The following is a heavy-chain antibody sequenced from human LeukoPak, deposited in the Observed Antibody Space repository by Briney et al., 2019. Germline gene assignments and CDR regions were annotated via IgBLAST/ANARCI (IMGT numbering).Heavy chain of an antibody. V-gene: IGHV3-13*01. CDR1: GFTFSSYD. CDR2: IGVAANT. Sequence: GGSLRLSCAASGFTFSSYDMHWVRQATGKGLGWVSAIGVAANTFYSGSVKGRFTISRENAKNSLYLLMSSLRAEDTAVYYCARQNTPHGNFDYWGQGTLVTVSS. CDR3: ARQNTPHGNFDY. J-gene: IGHJ4*02. D-gene: IGHD1-26*01.